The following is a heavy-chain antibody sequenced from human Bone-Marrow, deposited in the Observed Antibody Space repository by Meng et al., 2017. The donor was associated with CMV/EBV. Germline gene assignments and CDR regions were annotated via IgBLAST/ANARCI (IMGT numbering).Heavy chain of an antibody. CDR1: GFTFNSHS. V-gene: IGHV3-21*01. CDR3: ARDGTVGASRGVYYYYCGMDV. Sequence: LSLTCAASGFTFNSHSMNWVRQAPGRGLEWVSSISSSSSYIYYADSVKGRFTISRDNAQTSLYLQMNSLRAEDTDVYYCARDGTVGASRGVYYYYCGMDVWGQGSTVTGSS. D-gene: IGHD1-26*01. CDR2: ISSSSSYI. J-gene: IGHJ6*01.